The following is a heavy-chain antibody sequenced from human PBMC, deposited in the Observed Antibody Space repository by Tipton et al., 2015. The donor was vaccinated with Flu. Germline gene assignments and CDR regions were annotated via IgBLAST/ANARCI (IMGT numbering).Heavy chain of an antibody. V-gene: IGHV1-2*06. Sequence: QLVQSGAEVKKPGASVKVSCKASGYTFTGYYMHWVRQAPGQGLEWMGRINPNSGATNYAQKFQGRVTMTRDTSISTAYMELSRLRSVDTAVFYCSRHKQQLGAFGYWGQGALVPVSA. J-gene: IGHJ4*02. CDR3: SRHKQQLGAFGY. CDR1: GYTFTGYY. D-gene: IGHD6-13*01. CDR2: INPNSGAT.